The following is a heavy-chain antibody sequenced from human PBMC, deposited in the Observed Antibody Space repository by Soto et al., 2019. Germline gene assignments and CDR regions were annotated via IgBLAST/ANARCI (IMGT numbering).Heavy chain of an antibody. CDR3: ARLAPGKIAAAGNTYWYFDL. CDR1: GGSISSSSYY. J-gene: IGHJ2*01. D-gene: IGHD6-13*01. Sequence: PSETLSLTCTVSGGSISSSSYYWGWIRQPPGKGLEWIGCIYNTGSTYYNPSLKSRVTISVDTSKNQFSLKLSSVTAADTAVYYCARLAPGKIAAAGNTYWYFDLWGRGTLVTISS. CDR2: IYNTGST. V-gene: IGHV4-39*07.